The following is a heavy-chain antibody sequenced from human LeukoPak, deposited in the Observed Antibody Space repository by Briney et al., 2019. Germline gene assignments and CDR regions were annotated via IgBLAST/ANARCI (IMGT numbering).Heavy chain of an antibody. CDR3: ATTTIRLGY. CDR2: IYHSGST. J-gene: IGHJ4*02. D-gene: IGHD1-26*01. Sequence: SETLSLTCAVFGGSFSGYYWTWIRQPPGKGLEWIGNIYHSGSTYNNPSLKSRVTISVDTSKNQFSLKLSSVTAADTAVYYCATTTIRLGYWGQGTLVTVSS. CDR1: GGSFSGYY. V-gene: IGHV4-34*01.